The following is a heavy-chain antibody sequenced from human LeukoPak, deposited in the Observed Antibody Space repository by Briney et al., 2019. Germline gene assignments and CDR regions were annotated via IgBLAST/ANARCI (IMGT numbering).Heavy chain of an antibody. Sequence: SETLSLTCTVSGGSISSYYWSWLRQPPGKGLEWIGYIYYSGSTNYNPSLKSRVTISVDTSKNQFSLKLSSVTVAGTDVYYCARLSVIKGVDYWGQGTLVTVSS. V-gene: IGHV4-59*01. CDR1: GGSISSYY. CDR3: ARLSVIKGVDY. J-gene: IGHJ4*02. CDR2: IYYSGST. D-gene: IGHD2/OR15-2a*01.